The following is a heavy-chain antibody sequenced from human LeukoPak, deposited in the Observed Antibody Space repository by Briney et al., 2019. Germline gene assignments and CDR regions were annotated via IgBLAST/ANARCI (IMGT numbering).Heavy chain of an antibody. Sequence: GGSLRLSCIGSGFIFSHFWMTWVRQAPGKGLEWVALISTDGTNKNYADFVKGRFTISRDNSKNTLYLQMNSLRAEDTAVYYCVKDSSTTWFGGDSEWGQGALVTVSS. CDR3: VKDSSTTWFGGDSE. CDR1: GFIFSHFW. V-gene: IGHV3-30*18. CDR2: ISTDGTNK. D-gene: IGHD3-10*01. J-gene: IGHJ4*02.